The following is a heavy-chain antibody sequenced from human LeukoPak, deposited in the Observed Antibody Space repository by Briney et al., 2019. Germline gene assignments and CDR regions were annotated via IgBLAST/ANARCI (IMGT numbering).Heavy chain of an antibody. D-gene: IGHD2-2*01. CDR2: IYYSGST. CDR1: GGSISSYY. CDR3: ARDLLVYCSSTSCSPA. Sequence: SETLSLTCTVSGGSISSYYWSWIRQPPGKGLEWIGYIYYSGSTNYNPSLKSRVTISVDTSKNQFSLKLSSVTAADTAVYYCARDLLVYCSSTSCSPAWGQGTLVTVSS. V-gene: IGHV4-59*01. J-gene: IGHJ5*02.